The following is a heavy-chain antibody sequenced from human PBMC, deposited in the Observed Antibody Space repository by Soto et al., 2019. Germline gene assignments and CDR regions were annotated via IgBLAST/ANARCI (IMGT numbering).Heavy chain of an antibody. V-gene: IGHV3-74*01. CDR2: INSDGSST. J-gene: IGHJ4*02. D-gene: IGHD2-2*01. CDR3: ARDLPAVVPAGGFDY. Sequence: PGGSLRLSCAASGFTFSSYWMHWVRQAPGKGLVWVSRINSDGSSTSYADSVKGRFTISRDNAKNTLYLQMNSLRADDTAVYYCARDLPAVVPAGGFDYWGQGTLVTVSS. CDR1: GFTFSSYW.